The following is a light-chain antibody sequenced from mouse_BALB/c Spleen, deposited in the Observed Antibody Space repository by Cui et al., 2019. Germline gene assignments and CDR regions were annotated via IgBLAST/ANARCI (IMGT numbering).Light chain of an antibody. CDR3: QQWSSYPLT. V-gene: IGKV4-55*01. Sequence: IVLTQSPAIMSASPGEKVTMTCSASAIVSYMDWYQQKPGSSPRLLIYDTSYLSSGVPVRFSGSGSGTSYSLTISRMEAEDAAIYYCQQWSSYPLTFGAGTKLELK. CDR1: AIVSY. J-gene: IGKJ5*01. CDR2: DTS.